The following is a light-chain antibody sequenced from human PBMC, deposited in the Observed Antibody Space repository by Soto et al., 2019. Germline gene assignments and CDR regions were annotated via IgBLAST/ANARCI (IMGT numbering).Light chain of an antibody. Sequence: DIQMTQSPSTLSASVGDRVSITCRASQSISSWLGWYQQKPGKAPKLLIYKASSLESGVPSRFSGSGSGTEFTLTISSLQPDDFATYYCQQYNVYWTFGQGTKVEIK. V-gene: IGKV1-5*03. J-gene: IGKJ1*01. CDR2: KAS. CDR1: QSISSW. CDR3: QQYNVYWT.